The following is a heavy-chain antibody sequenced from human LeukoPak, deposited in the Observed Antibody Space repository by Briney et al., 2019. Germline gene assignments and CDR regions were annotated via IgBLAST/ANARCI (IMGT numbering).Heavy chain of an antibody. CDR3: ARGSGYYDILTGPDDYYGMDV. V-gene: IGHV4-59*01. Sequence: SETLSLTCTVSGGSISSYYWSWIRQPPGKGLEWIGYIYYSGSTNYNPSLKSRVTISVDTSKNQFSLKLSSVPAADTAVYYCARGSGYYDILTGPDDYYGMDVWGQGTTVTVSS. CDR2: IYYSGST. J-gene: IGHJ6*02. D-gene: IGHD3-9*01. CDR1: GGSISSYY.